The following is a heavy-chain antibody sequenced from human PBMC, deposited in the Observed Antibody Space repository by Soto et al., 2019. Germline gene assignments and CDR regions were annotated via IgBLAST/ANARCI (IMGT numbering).Heavy chain of an antibody. CDR2: ISYDGSYK. D-gene: IGHD4-17*01. V-gene: IGHV3-30*18. CDR1: GFTFSTDG. J-gene: IGHJ4*02. CDR3: AKEVHYGAIDS. Sequence: QVQLVESGGGVVQPGRSLRLSCAASGFTFSTDGMHWVRQAPGKGLEWVAVISYDGSYKYYADSVKGRFAISRDNSKNTLYLQMNTSRAEDTAVYYCAKEVHYGAIDSWGKGTLVTVSS.